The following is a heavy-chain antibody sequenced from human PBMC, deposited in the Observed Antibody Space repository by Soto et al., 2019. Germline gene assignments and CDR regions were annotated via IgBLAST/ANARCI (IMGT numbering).Heavy chain of an antibody. CDR1: AGIFSDYA. Sequence: QVQLVQSGAEVRRPGSSVKVSCKTSAGIFSDYALSWVRQAPGQGLEWMGRIIPIFGTTIYAQKFHGRVTITADEPTSTAFMELSSLRSEDTAVYYCARQMNWGVIFDYWGQGTLVTVSS. D-gene: IGHD3-10*01. V-gene: IGHV1-69*01. J-gene: IGHJ4*02. CDR3: ARQMNWGVIFDY. CDR2: IIPIFGTT.